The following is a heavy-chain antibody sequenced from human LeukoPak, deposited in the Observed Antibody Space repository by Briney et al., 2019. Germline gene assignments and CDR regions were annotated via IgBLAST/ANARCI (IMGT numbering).Heavy chain of an antibody. Sequence: PSETLSLTCAVSGYSISSGYYWGWIRQPPGKGLEWIGEINHSGSTNYNPSLKSRVTISVDTSKNQFSLKLSSVTAADTAVYYCARGRGAARPRPNLYYYYYYMDVWGKGTTVTVSS. CDR3: ARGRGAARPRPNLYYYYYYMDV. V-gene: IGHV4-38-2*01. CDR1: GYSISSGYY. J-gene: IGHJ6*03. CDR2: INHSGST. D-gene: IGHD6-6*01.